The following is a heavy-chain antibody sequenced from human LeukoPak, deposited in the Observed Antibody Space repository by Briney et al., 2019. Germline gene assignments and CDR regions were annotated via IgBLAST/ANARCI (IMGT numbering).Heavy chain of an antibody. CDR2: IYYSGST. J-gene: IGHJ5*02. CDR1: GGSISSYY. D-gene: IGHD3-22*01. CDR3: ARDLYYYDSSGYYFGFDP. Sequence: PSETLSLTCTVSGGSISSYYWSWIRQPPGKGLEWIGYIYYSGSTNYNPSLKSRVTISVDTSKNQFSLKLSSVTAADTAVYYCARDLYYYDSSGYYFGFDPWGQGTLVTVSS. V-gene: IGHV4-59*01.